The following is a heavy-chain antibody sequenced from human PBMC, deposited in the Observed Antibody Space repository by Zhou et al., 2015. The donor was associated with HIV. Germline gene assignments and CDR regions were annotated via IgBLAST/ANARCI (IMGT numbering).Heavy chain of an antibody. CDR2: IIPIFGTA. CDR1: GGTFSSYA. J-gene: IGHJ6*02. CDR3: ARVGYYYGSGSYDPTHYYYYGMDV. Sequence: QVQLVQSGAEVKKPGSSVKVSCKASGGTFSSYAISWVRQAPGQGLEWMGGIIPIFGTANYAQKFQGRVTITADESTSTAYMELSSLRSEDTAVYYCARVGYYYGSGSYDPTHYYYYGMDVWGQGTTVTVSS. V-gene: IGHV1-69*12. D-gene: IGHD3-10*01.